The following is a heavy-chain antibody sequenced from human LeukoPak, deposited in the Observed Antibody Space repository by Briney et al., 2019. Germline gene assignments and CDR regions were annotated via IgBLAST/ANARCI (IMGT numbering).Heavy chain of an antibody. V-gene: IGHV1-2*02. CDR3: ARDPPDYGDYGTVGNY. J-gene: IGHJ4*02. CDR1: GFTFTGYY. Sequence: GASVNVSCTASGFTFTGYYMHWVRQAPGQGLEWMGWINPNSGGTNYAQKFQGRVTMTRDTSISTAYMELSRLRSDDTAVYYCARDPPDYGDYGTVGNYWGQGTLVTVSS. CDR2: INPNSGGT. D-gene: IGHD4-17*01.